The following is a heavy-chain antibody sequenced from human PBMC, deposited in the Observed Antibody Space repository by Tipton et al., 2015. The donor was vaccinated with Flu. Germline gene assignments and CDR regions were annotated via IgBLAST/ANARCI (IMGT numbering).Heavy chain of an antibody. J-gene: IGHJ4*02. D-gene: IGHD6-19*01. CDR3: TREFHSSGHAGTFDY. CDR1: GFTFTTYV. V-gene: IGHV3-30-3*01. CDR2: ISSGGSST. Sequence: SLRLSCAASGFTFTTYVIHWVRQAPGKGLEWVAGISSGGSSTHYVDSAKGRFTISRDNSRSTLFLQVNSLRVEDTAVYYCTREFHSSGHAGTFDYWGQGTLVTVSS.